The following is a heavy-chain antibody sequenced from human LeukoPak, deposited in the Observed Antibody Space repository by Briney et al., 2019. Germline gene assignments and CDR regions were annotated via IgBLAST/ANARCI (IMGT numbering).Heavy chain of an antibody. CDR3: ARHENIFSTFDM. Sequence: GESLKISCKGSGYSFTSYWITWVRQMPGKGLEWMGRIDPSDSYTNYSPSFQGHVTISADKSISTAYLQWSSLKASDTAIYYCARHENIFSTFDMCGQGTMVTVSS. V-gene: IGHV5-10-1*01. D-gene: IGHD3-9*01. J-gene: IGHJ3*02. CDR1: GYSFTSYW. CDR2: IDPSDSYT.